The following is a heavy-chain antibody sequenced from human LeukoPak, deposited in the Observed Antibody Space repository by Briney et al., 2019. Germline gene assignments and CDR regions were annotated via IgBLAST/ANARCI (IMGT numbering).Heavy chain of an antibody. Sequence: HPGGSLRLSCAASGFTFSSYGMHWVRQAPGKGLEWVAVISYDGSNKYYADSVKGRFTISRDNSKNTLYLQMNSLRAEDTAVYYCAKDHSSSWYDASLGYWGQGTLVTVSS. D-gene: IGHD6-13*01. CDR3: AKDHSSSWYDASLGY. CDR1: GFTFSSYG. V-gene: IGHV3-30*18. CDR2: ISYDGSNK. J-gene: IGHJ4*02.